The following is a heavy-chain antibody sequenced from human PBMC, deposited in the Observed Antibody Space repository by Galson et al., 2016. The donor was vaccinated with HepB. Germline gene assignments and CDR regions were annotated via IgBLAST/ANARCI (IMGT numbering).Heavy chain of an antibody. CDR2: TYGGGDT. D-gene: IGHD3/OR15-3a*01. CDR3: AKWRGGIWTNYYIDY. Sequence: SLRLSCATSGLTFGDYAINWFRQAPGKGLEWVSVTYGGGDTYYADSVKGRFTISRDNSKNTLYLQMDSLRAEDTAVYYCAKWRGGIWTNYYIDYWGQGTLVTVSS. J-gene: IGHJ4*02. CDR1: GLTFGDYA. V-gene: IGHV3-23*03.